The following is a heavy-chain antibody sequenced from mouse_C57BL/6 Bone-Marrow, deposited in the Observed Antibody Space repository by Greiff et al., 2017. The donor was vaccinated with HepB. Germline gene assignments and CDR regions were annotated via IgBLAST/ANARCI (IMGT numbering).Heavy chain of an antibody. Sequence: EVKLVESGGDLVKPGGSLKLSCAASGFTFSSYGMSWVRQTPDKRLEWVATISSGGSYTYYPDSVKGRFTISRDNAKNTLYLQMSSLKSEDTAMYYCASYGYEVDYWGQGTTLTVSS. CDR2: ISSGGSYT. V-gene: IGHV5-6*01. D-gene: IGHD2-2*01. J-gene: IGHJ2*01. CDR3: ASYGYEVDY. CDR1: GFTFSSYG.